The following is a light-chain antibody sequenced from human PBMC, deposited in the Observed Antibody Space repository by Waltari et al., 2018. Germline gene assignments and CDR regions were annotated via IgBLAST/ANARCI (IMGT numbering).Light chain of an antibody. CDR2: YDT. CDR3: HVWDARSHHQV. V-gene: IGLV3-21*04. CDR1: DIGSKT. Sequence: SYVLTPPSSVSLAPGQTATITCGGRDIGSKTVHWYQQKPGQAPVLVTPYDTDRPSGIPERFSGSNSANTATLTISRVEAGDEADYYCHVWDARSHHQVFGGGTRVTVL. J-gene: IGLJ3*02.